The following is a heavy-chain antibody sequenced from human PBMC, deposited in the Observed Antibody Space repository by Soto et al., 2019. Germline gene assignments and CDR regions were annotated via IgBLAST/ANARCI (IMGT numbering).Heavy chain of an antibody. CDR1: GFTFTNYA. D-gene: IGHD1-26*01. V-gene: IGHV3-23*01. CDR3: AREVGAPSGWLDP. J-gene: IGHJ5*02. CDR2: ISASGGLK. Sequence: EVQLSESGGDLRQPGGSLRLSCAASGFTFTNYAMTWVRQTPGKGLSWVSGISASGGLKYYADSVQGRFTVSRDKSKNILYLQMVKLRAEDTALYYCAREVGAPSGWLDPWGQGPQVTVSS.